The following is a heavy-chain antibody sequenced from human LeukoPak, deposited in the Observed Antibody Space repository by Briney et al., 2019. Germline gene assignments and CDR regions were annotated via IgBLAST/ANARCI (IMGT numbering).Heavy chain of an antibody. D-gene: IGHD3-10*01. J-gene: IGHJ4*02. Sequence: PGGSLRLSCAASGFPFSSYEMNWVRQAPGKGLEWVSYISSSGSTIYYADSVKGRFTISRDNAKNSLYLQMNSLRAEDTAIYYCARSGIYFDYWGQGALVTVSS. CDR2: ISSSGSTI. CDR1: GFPFSSYE. CDR3: ARSGIYFDY. V-gene: IGHV3-48*03.